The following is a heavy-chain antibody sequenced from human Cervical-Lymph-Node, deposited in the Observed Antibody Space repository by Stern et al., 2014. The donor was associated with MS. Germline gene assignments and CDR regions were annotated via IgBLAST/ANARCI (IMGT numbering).Heavy chain of an antibody. V-gene: IGHV4-61*02. CDR3: ARARGQTLFDY. CDR1: GAPMSSGRYY. CDR2: IPPTEPP. J-gene: IGHJ4*02. Sequence: QLQLQESGPGLVKPSQTLSLTCTVSGAPMSSGRYYWSWIRQTAGKGLEGIGLIPPTEPPTYNPSLKSRVPMSVHTSKKQFSLKLPSVPAADTAVYYCARARGQTLFDYWGQGTPVIVSS.